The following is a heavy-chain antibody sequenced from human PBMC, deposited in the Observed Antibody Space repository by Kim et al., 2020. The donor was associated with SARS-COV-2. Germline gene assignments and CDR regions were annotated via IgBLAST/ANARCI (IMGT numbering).Heavy chain of an antibody. D-gene: IGHD3-10*01. Sequence: ASVKVSCKTSGYTFTTYYIHWVRQAPGQGLEWMGVINPSGGSPTYAQKFQGRLTMTKDTSTSTVYMDLSSLRSDDTAVYYCARGRGGMVRGVMKSANYFDYWGQGTPVTVSS. CDR3: ARGRGGMVRGVMKSANYFDY. CDR2: INPSGGSP. V-gene: IGHV1-46*01. CDR1: GYTFTTYY. J-gene: IGHJ4*02.